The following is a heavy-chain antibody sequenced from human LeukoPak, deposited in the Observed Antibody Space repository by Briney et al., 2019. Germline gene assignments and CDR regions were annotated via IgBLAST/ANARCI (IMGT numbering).Heavy chain of an antibody. CDR1: GFTFSSYA. V-gene: IGHV3-23*01. J-gene: IGHJ4*02. Sequence: GGSLRLSCAASGFTFSSYAMSWVRQAPGKGLEWVSAISGSGGSTYYADSVKGRFTISRDNSKNTLYLQLNSLRAEDTAVYYCGKVQNYYDSSGYQYYFDYWGQGTLVTVSS. CDR3: GKVQNYYDSSGYQYYFDY. D-gene: IGHD3-22*01. CDR2: ISGSGGST.